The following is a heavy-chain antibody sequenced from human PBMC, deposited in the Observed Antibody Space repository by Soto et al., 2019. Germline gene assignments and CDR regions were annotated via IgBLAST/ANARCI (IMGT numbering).Heavy chain of an antibody. J-gene: IGHJ4*02. Sequence: EVQLVESGGGLVKPGGSLRLSCAASGFTFSSYSMNWVRQAPGKGLEWVSSISSSSSYIYYADSVKGRFTISRDNAKNSLYLQMNSLRAEDTAVYYCATGKHYFDTGGYYYWGQGTLVTVSS. CDR3: ATGKHYFDTGGYYY. V-gene: IGHV3-21*01. CDR2: ISSSSSYI. CDR1: GFTFSSYS. D-gene: IGHD3-22*01.